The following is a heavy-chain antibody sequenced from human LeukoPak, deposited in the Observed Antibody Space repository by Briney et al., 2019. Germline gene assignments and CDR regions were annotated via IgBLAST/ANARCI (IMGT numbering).Heavy chain of an antibody. CDR2: IYYSGST. CDR1: GGSISSSSYY. D-gene: IGHD3-22*01. V-gene: IGHV4-30-4*08. CDR3: ARERRLSYYDSSGYYFD. J-gene: IGHJ4*02. Sequence: SETLSLTCTVSGGSISSSSYYWSWIRQPPGKGLGWIGYIYYSGSTYYNPSLKSRVTISVDTSKNQFSLKLSSVTAADTAVYYCARERRLSYYDSSGYYFDWGQGTLVTVSS.